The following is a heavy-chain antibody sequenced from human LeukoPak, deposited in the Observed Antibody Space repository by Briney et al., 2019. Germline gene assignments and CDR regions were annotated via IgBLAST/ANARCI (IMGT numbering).Heavy chain of an antibody. Sequence: SETLSLTCAVYGGSFSGYYWSWIRQPPGKGLEWIGEINHSGSTNYNPSLKSRVTISVDTSKNQFSLKLSSVTAADTAVYYRAREVDDSSGYYYRRIPYYYMDVWGKGTTVTVSS. J-gene: IGHJ6*03. CDR3: AREVDDSSGYYYRRIPYYYMDV. CDR2: INHSGST. CDR1: GGSFSGYY. D-gene: IGHD3-22*01. V-gene: IGHV4-34*01.